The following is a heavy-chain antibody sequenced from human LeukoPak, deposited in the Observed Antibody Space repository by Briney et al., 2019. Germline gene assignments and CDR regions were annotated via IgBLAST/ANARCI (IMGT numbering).Heavy chain of an antibody. CDR3: ARASGYCSGGSCQPNNYFDY. CDR2: ISGGGGDT. Sequence: GGSLRLSCAASGFTFRDYGMSWVRQAPGKGLEWVSAISGGGGDTYYADSVKGRFTISRDNAKNSLYLQMNSLRAEDTAVYYCARASGYCSGGSCQPNNYFDYWGQGTLVTVSS. V-gene: IGHV3-23*01. D-gene: IGHD2-15*01. CDR1: GFTFRDYG. J-gene: IGHJ4*02.